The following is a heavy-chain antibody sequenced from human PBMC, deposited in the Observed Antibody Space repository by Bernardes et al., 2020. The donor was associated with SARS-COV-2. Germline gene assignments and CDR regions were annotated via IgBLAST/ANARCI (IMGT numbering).Heavy chain of an antibody. J-gene: IGHJ6*02. CDR2: ISSNGGST. Sequence: VGTLCSSCSASGFTFRSSAMHWVRQAPGPGLEYVSAISSNGGSTYYADSVKGRFTISRDNSKNTLYLQMSSLRAEDTAVYYCVKDLVMDIYYYYGMDVWGQGTTVTVSS. CDR3: VKDLVMDIYYYYGMDV. V-gene: IGHV3-64D*06. D-gene: IGHD3-16*02. CDR1: GFTFRSSA.